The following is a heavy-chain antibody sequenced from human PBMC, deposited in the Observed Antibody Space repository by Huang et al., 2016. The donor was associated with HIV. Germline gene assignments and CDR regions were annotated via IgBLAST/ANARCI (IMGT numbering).Heavy chain of an antibody. Sequence: VQLVESGGGLVQPGWSLRLSCAASGFAFSQYAVHWVRQSPGKGRGGVWGIGGNSGDMAYAASVRGRFVISRDNAKKSLYLKMNGLRLEDTALYFCVIMDDYFDYWGQGVLVGVSS. CDR2: IGGNSGDM. V-gene: IGHV3-9*01. J-gene: IGHJ4*02. D-gene: IGHD2-8*01. CDR3: VIMDDYFDY. CDR1: GFAFSQYA.